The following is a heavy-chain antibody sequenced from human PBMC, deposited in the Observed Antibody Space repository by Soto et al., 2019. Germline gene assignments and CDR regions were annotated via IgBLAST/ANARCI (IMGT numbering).Heavy chain of an antibody. Sequence: QVQLVQSGAEVKKPGSSVKVSCKASGGTFSSYAISWVRQAPGQGLEWMGGIIPIFGTANYAQKFRGRVTITADESTSTAYMELSSLRSEDTAVYYCAIESGALELPYYYYGIDVWGQGTTVTVSS. CDR1: GGTFSSYA. CDR2: IIPIFGTA. V-gene: IGHV1-69*01. CDR3: AIESGALELPYYYYGIDV. J-gene: IGHJ6*02. D-gene: IGHD1-7*01.